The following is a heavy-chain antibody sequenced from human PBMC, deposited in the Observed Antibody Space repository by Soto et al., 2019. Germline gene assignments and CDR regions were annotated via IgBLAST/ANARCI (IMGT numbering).Heavy chain of an antibody. Sequence: GASVKVSCKTSGYTFTSYGISWVRQAPGQGLEWMGWISTNKGNTNYAQRLQGRVTMTTDRTTSTAYMELRSLRSDDTAVYYCAARSGRGPCYFDYWGQGTLVTVSS. D-gene: IGHD1-26*01. CDR2: ISTNKGNT. CDR1: GYTFTSYG. V-gene: IGHV1-18*01. CDR3: AARSGRGPCYFDY. J-gene: IGHJ4*02.